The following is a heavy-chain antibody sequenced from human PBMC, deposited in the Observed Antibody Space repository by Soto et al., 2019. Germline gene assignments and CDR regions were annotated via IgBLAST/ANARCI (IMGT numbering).Heavy chain of an antibody. CDR1: GFTVSGNY. CDR2: IYSGGST. CDR3: ARSDGTSSYYYYGMDV. D-gene: IGHD2-2*01. V-gene: IGHV3-53*01. Sequence: PGGSLRLSCAASGFTVSGNYMIWVRQAPGKGLEWVSVIYSGGSTYYADSVKGRFTISRDNSKNTLYLQMNSLRAEDTAVYYCARSDGTSSYYYYGMDVWGQGTTVTVSS. J-gene: IGHJ6*02.